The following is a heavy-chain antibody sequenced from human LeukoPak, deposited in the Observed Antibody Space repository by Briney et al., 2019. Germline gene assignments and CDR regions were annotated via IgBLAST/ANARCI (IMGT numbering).Heavy chain of an antibody. CDR1: GFTFSSYD. V-gene: IGHV3-23*01. J-gene: IGHJ1*01. CDR3: AKMEVVTADDKYFQY. CDR2: IGSSGGST. Sequence: SGGSLGLSCAASGFTFSSYDMSWVRQAPGKGLEWVSVIGSSGGSTYYADSVKGRFTISRDNSKNTLYLQMNSLRAEDTAVYYCAKMEVVTADDKYFQYWGQGTLVTVSS. D-gene: IGHD2-21*02.